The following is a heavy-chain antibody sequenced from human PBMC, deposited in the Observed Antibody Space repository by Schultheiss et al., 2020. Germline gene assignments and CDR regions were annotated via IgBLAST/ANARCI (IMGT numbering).Heavy chain of an antibody. V-gene: IGHV4-38-2*02. J-gene: IGHJ4*02. CDR2: IYYSGST. CDR1: GFTFSDYY. Sequence: GSLRLSCVASGFTFSDYYMNWIRQAPGKGLEWIGSIYYSGSTYYNSSLKSRVTISVDTSKNQFSLKLSSVTAADTAVYYCAREPKDTAMANDYWGQGTLVTVSS. CDR3: AREPKDTAMANDY. D-gene: IGHD5-18*01.